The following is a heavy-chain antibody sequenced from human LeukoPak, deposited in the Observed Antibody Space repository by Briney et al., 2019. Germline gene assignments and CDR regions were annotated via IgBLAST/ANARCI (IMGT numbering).Heavy chain of an antibody. CDR1: GYSFNTYW. Sequence: GESLKISCKGSGYSFNTYWIGWVRQMPGKGLEWMGIIYPGDSDTKYSPSFQGQVTISADKSINTAYLQWSSLKASDTAIYYCARLSSRGYEISWWFDPWGQGTLVTVSS. CDR2: IYPGDSDT. D-gene: IGHD5-12*01. J-gene: IGHJ5*02. CDR3: ARLSSRGYEISWWFDP. V-gene: IGHV5-51*01.